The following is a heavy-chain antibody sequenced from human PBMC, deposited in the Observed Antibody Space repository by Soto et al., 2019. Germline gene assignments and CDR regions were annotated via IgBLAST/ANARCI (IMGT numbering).Heavy chain of an antibody. V-gene: IGHV3-53*01. CDR1: GLTVSGKKY. J-gene: IGHJ6*02. Sequence: DVQLVESGGGLIQPGGSLRLSCVASGLTVSGKKYVAWVRQAPGKGPEWVSGVYDLDGTYYADSVRGRFTTSIGNSKNTLYIQMNSLRAEDTAVYYCAKEVRKPITITFGGVRFGRGVDVWGQGTTVTVSS. CDR2: VYDLDGT. D-gene: IGHD3-16*01. CDR3: AKEVRKPITITFGGVRFGRGVDV.